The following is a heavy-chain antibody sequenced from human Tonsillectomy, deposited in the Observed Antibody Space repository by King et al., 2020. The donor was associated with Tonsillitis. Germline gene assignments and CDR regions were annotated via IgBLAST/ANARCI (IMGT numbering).Heavy chain of an antibody. CDR3: ARHGMATNWGHYFDY. CDR1: GGSISSGTYY. D-gene: IGHD5-24*01. CDR2: LSYSGST. J-gene: IGHJ4*02. Sequence: LQLQESGPGLVKASETLSLTCTVSGGSISSGTYYWGWIRQPPGKGLEWIGSLSYSGSTYYNPSLKSRCTISVDTSKNQFSLELTSVTAADTAVYYCARHGMATNWGHYFDYWGQGTLVTVSS. V-gene: IGHV4-39*01.